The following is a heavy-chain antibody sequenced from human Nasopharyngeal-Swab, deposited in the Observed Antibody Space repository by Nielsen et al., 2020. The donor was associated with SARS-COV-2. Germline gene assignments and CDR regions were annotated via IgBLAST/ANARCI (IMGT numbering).Heavy chain of an antibody. Sequence: SVKVSCKDSGFSITYRFLHWMRQAPGQAREWMGWITPFNGNAKYAQKFQGRVSITRDGSRTTASLELSSLRPDDTAMYFCASGQCINGVCNPTDGLDVWGQGTSVTVS. CDR2: ITPFNGNA. CDR1: GFSITYRF. CDR3: ASGQCINGVCNPTDGLDV. V-gene: IGHV1-45*02. J-gene: IGHJ6*02. D-gene: IGHD2-8*01.